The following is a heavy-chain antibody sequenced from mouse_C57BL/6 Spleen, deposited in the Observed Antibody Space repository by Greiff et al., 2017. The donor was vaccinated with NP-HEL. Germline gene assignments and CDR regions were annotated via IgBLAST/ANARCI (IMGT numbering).Heavy chain of an antibody. Sequence: QVQLQQPGAELVKPGASVKLSCKASGYTFTSYWMHWVKQRPGQGLEWIGMIHPKSGSTNYNEKFKSKATLTVDKSSSTAYMQLSSLTSEDSAVYYCARGDDYPWFAYWGQGTLVTVSA. CDR1: GYTFTSYW. D-gene: IGHD2-4*01. CDR3: ARGDDYPWFAY. J-gene: IGHJ3*01. CDR2: IHPKSGST. V-gene: IGHV1-64*01.